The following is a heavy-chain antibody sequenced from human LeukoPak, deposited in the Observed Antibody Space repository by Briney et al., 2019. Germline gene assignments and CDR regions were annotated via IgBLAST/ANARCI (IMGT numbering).Heavy chain of an antibody. CDR2: IYYSGST. CDR3: ARIGRHAYFDY. D-gene: IGHD1-26*01. Sequence: SETLSLTCTVSGGSISSSSYYWGWIRQPPGKGLEWIGSIYYSGSTYYNPSLKSRVAISVDTSKNQFSLKLSSVTAADTAVYYCARIGRHAYFDYWGQGTLVTVSS. V-gene: IGHV4-39*07. J-gene: IGHJ4*02. CDR1: GGSISSSSYY.